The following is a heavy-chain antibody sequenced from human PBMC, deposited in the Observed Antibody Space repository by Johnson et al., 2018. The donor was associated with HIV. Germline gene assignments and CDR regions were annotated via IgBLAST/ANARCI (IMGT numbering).Heavy chain of an antibody. CDR2: IKQDGSEK. D-gene: IGHD2-8*02. CDR1: GFTFSSYW. Sequence: VQLVESGGGVVQPGGSLRLSCAASGFTFSSYWMSWVRQAPGKGLEWVANIKQDGSEKYYVDSVKGRFTISRDNSKNTLYLQMNSLRAEDTAVYYCAKHIVLVVYAIGAAFDIWGQGTMVTVSS. V-gene: IGHV3-7*03. J-gene: IGHJ3*02. CDR3: AKHIVLVVYAIGAAFDI.